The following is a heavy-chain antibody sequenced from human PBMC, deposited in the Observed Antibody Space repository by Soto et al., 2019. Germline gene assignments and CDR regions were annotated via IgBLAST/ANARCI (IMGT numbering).Heavy chain of an antibody. CDR2: IIPIFGTA. D-gene: IGHD2-8*01. CDR1: GGTFSSYA. Sequence: ASVKVSCKASGGTFSSYAISWVRQAPGQGLEWMGGIIPIFGTANYAQKFQGRVTITADESTSTAYMELSSLRSEDTAVYYCAPDTAVPDAIDWFDTWGQGTLVTVSS. J-gene: IGHJ5*02. V-gene: IGHV1-69*13. CDR3: APDTAVPDAIDWFDT.